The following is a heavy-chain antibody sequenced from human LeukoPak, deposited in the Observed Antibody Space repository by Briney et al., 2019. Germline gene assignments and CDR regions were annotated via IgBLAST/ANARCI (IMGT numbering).Heavy chain of an antibody. V-gene: IGHV3-30*02. D-gene: IGHD2-2*01. CDR2: IRYDASTK. CDR3: ARVVCGPRYCSSTSWWDNWFDP. Sequence: GGSLRLSCAASGFTFDNYGMHWVRQAPGMGLEWVAFIRYDASTKYYSDSVKGRFTISRDSAKNTLYLQMNSLRAEDTAVYYCARVVCGPRYCSSTSWWDNWFDPWGQGTLVTVSS. J-gene: IGHJ5*02. CDR1: GFTFDNYG.